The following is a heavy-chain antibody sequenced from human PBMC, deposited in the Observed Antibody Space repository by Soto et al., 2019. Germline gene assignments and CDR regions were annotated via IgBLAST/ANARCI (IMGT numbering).Heavy chain of an antibody. J-gene: IGHJ4*02. CDR2: INPSGGST. CDR1: GFTFTNYY. Sequence: QVQLVQSGAEVKKPGASVKVSCKASGFTFTNYYTHWVRQAPGQGLEWMGIINPSGGSTTYAQKFQGRVTMTRDTSTSTVYMELSSLRSEDTAVYYCARGFSSGWPFGYWGQGTPVTVSS. CDR3: ARGFSSGWPFGY. V-gene: IGHV1-46*01. D-gene: IGHD6-19*01.